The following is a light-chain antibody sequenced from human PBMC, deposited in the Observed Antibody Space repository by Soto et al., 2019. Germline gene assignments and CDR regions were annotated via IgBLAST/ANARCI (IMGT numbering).Light chain of an antibody. V-gene: IGLV2-23*02. J-gene: IGLJ1*01. Sequence: QSALTQPASVSASPGQSITISCTGTSSDVGSYNLVSWYQQHPGKAPKLIIYEVSKWPSVVSGRFSGFKSGITASLAFSGLQAEDVADYYWHFYAGSRAHYVFGTGPKLTVL. CDR3: HFYAGSRAHYV. CDR1: SSDVGSYNL. CDR2: EVS.